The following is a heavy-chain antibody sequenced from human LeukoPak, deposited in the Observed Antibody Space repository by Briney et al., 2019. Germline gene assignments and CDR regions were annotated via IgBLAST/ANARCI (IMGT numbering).Heavy chain of an antibody. CDR1: GFMFSKYA. Sequence: GVLRLSCEASGFMFSKYAMSWVRQTPGKGLEWVSAISGSGFSTFYADSVKGRFTISRDNSKSTLYLHMHSLSADDTALYYCAKDFSSSSWIRFGYWGQGALVTVSS. V-gene: IGHV3-23*01. CDR2: ISGSGFST. D-gene: IGHD6-13*01. J-gene: IGHJ4*02. CDR3: AKDFSSSSWIRFGY.